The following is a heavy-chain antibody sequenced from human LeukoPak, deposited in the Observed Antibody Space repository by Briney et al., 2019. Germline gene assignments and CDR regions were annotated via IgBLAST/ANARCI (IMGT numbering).Heavy chain of an antibody. Sequence: GGSLRLSCAASGFTFSSYWMSWVRQAPGKGLEWVANIKKDGSEKYYVDSVKGRFTISRDSAKTSLYLHMNSLRAEDTAVYYCARVDSSGWFDLDYWGQGTLVTVSS. CDR2: IKKDGSEK. CDR1: GFTFSSYW. CDR3: ARVDSSGWFDLDY. V-gene: IGHV3-7*01. J-gene: IGHJ4*02. D-gene: IGHD6-19*01.